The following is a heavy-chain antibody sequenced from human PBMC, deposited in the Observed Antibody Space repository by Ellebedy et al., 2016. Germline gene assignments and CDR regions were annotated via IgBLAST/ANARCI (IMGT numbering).Heavy chain of an antibody. CDR3: ARDLHPLDYYDSPGYFYSYYGMDV. CDR2: INAGKGYT. D-gene: IGHD3-22*01. J-gene: IGHJ6*02. Sequence: ASVKVSXXASGYTFTNYGIHWVRQAPGQKLEWMGWINAGKGYTKYSQKFQGWVTISRDPAATTAYMELSSLGSEDMAVYFCARDLHPLDYYDSPGYFYSYYGMDVWGQGTTVTVSS. CDR1: GYTFTNYG. V-gene: IGHV1-3*01.